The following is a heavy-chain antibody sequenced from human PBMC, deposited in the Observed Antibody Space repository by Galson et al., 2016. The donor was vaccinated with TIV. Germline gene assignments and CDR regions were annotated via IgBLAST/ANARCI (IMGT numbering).Heavy chain of an antibody. CDR3: AKESYCSSTTCPLTFDS. Sequence: SLRLSCAHSGFTFSTTWMSWVRQAPGKGLEWVGRVKSKTDGETTDYAAPVKGRFTISRNDSKNMLYLQMNSLKTEDTALYYCAKESYCSSTTCPLTFDSWGQGTLVTVSS. J-gene: IGHJ4*02. D-gene: IGHD2-2*01. CDR1: GFTFSTTW. V-gene: IGHV3-15*01. CDR2: VKSKTDGETT.